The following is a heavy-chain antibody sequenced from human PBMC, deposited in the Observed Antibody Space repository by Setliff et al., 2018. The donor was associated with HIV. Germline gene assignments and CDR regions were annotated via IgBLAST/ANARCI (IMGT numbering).Heavy chain of an antibody. D-gene: IGHD6-13*01. Sequence: LRLSCAASGFSFSNSWMHWVRQAPGKGLVWVSRINTDGSSIDYADSVKGRFTFSRDNAKNTLYLQMNGLRADDTAVYYCAMGGSNTWYSSWGQGALVTVSS. CDR2: INTDGSSI. V-gene: IGHV3-74*01. CDR3: AMGGSNTWYSS. CDR1: GFSFSNSW. J-gene: IGHJ5*02.